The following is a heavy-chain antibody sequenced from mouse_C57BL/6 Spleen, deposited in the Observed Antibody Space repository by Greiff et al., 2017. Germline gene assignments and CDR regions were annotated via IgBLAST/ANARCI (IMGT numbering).Heavy chain of an antibody. J-gene: IGHJ3*01. Sequence: VQLQQSGPELVKPGASVKISCKASGYTFTDYYMNWVKQSHGKSLEWIGDINPNNGGTSYNQKLKGKATLTVDKSSSTAYMELRSLTSEDSAGYYCARGYDDYDGPAWFAYWGQGTLVTVSA. D-gene: IGHD2-4*01. CDR3: ARGYDDYDGPAWFAY. V-gene: IGHV1-26*01. CDR1: GYTFTDYY. CDR2: INPNNGGT.